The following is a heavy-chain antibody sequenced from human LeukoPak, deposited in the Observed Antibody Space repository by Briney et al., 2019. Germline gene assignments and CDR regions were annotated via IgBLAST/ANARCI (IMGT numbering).Heavy chain of an antibody. CDR3: AKRLQFFGVVIMDAFDI. V-gene: IGHV3-30*02. D-gene: IGHD3-3*01. CDR1: GFTFSSYG. Sequence: GGSLRLSCAASGFTFSSYGMHWVRQAPGKGLEWVAFIRYDGSNKYYADSVKGRFTISRDNSKNTLYLQMNSLRAEDTAVYYCAKRLQFFGVVIMDAFDIWGQGTMVTVSS. J-gene: IGHJ3*02. CDR2: IRYDGSNK.